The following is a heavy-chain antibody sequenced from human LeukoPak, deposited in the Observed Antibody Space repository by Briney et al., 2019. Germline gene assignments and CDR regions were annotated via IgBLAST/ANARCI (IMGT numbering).Heavy chain of an antibody. CDR3: ARDYIAAYYYYMDV. Sequence: SETLSLTCTVSGGSISSSNYYWGWIRQPTGKGLEWIGSIYYSGNTYYNPSLKSRITISVDTSKNQFSLKLRSVTAADTAVYYCARDYIAAYYYYMDVWGKGTTVTVSS. CDR2: IYYSGNT. D-gene: IGHD6-6*01. V-gene: IGHV4-39*07. CDR1: GGSISSSNYY. J-gene: IGHJ6*03.